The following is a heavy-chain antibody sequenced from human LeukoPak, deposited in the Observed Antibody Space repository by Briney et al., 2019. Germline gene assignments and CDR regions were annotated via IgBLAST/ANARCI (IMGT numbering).Heavy chain of an antibody. D-gene: IGHD3-22*01. CDR1: GGSISSYY. Sequence: SETLSLTCTVSGGSISSYYWSWIRQPPGKGLEWIGYIYYSGSTNYNPSLKSRVTISVDTSKNQFSLKLSSVTAADTAVYYCARGLHYYDSSGYPLLYYYYYYMDVWGKGTTVTVSS. CDR3: ARGLHYYDSSGYPLLYYYYYYMDV. J-gene: IGHJ6*03. CDR2: IYYSGST. V-gene: IGHV4-59*01.